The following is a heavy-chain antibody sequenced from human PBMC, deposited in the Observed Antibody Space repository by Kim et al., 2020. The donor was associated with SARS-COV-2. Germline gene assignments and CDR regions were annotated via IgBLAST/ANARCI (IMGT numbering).Heavy chain of an antibody. V-gene: IGHV3-23*01. J-gene: IGHJ4*02. CDR1: GFTFSSYA. D-gene: IGHD6-19*01. Sequence: GGSLRLSCAASGFTFSSYAMSWVRQAPGKGLEWVSAISGSGGSTYYADSVKGRFTISRDNSKNTLYLQMNSLRAEDTAVYYCAKFRGDSSGWYGAWGSYSNYWGRGTLVTVSS. CDR3: AKFRGDSSGWYGAWGSYSNY. CDR2: ISGSGGST.